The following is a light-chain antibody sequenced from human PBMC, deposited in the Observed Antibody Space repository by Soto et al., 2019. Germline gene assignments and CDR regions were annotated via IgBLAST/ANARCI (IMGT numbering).Light chain of an antibody. J-gene: IGLJ1*01. V-gene: IGLV2-14*01. Sequence: QSALTQPASVSGSPGQTITISCTVTSSDVGGYNYVSWYQQHPGKAPKLMIYEVSNRPSGVSNRFSGSKSGNTASLTTSGLQAEDEADYYCSSYTSSSNYVFGTGTKVTVL. CDR1: SSDVGGYNY. CDR2: EVS. CDR3: SSYTSSSNYV.